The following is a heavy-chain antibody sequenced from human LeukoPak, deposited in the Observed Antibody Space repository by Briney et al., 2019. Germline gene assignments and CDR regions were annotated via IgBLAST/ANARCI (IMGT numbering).Heavy chain of an antibody. J-gene: IGHJ4*02. CDR2: INSDGSST. D-gene: IGHD3-10*01. V-gene: IGHV3-74*01. CDR1: GFTFSSYW. CDR3: ATLYGSGSYYEV. Sequence: GGSLRLSCAASGFTFSSYWMHWVRDAPGKGLVWVSRINSDGSSTSYADSVKGRFTISRDSAKNTLYLQMNSLRAEDTAVYYCATLYGSGSYYEVWGQGTLVTVSS.